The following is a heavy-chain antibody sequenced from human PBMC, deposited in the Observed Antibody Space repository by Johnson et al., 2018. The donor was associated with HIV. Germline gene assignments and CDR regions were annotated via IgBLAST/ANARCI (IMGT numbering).Heavy chain of an antibody. D-gene: IGHD2-8*01. Sequence: VHLVESGGGFVQPEGSLRLSCAASGFTFKNAWMHWVRQAPGKGLEWIGRIKSKYHDETTDYAAPVKGRFAISRDDSKNTVYLQMNSLKAEDTAVYYCTTGSCIDGVCYAFDVWGQGTMVTVSS. CDR1: GFTFKNAW. V-gene: IGHV3-15*01. CDR3: TTGSCIDGVCYAFDV. J-gene: IGHJ3*01. CDR2: IKSKYHDETT.